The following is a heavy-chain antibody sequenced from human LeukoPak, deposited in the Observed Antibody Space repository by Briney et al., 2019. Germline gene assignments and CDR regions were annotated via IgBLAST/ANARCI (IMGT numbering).Heavy chain of an antibody. V-gene: IGHV1-18*01. CDR1: GYTFTIYG. J-gene: IGHJ4*02. CDR2: INPYNGNT. CDR3: ARGYYGSGSYLRREFDY. D-gene: IGHD3-10*01. Sequence: ASVKVSCKASGYTFTIYGISWVRQAPGQGLEWMGWINPYNGNTNYAQKLQGRVPMTTDTSTSTAYMELRSLRSDDTAVYYCARGYYGSGSYLRREFDYWGQGTLVTVSS.